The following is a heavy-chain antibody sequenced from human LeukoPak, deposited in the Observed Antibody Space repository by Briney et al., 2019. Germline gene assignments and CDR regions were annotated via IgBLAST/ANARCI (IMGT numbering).Heavy chain of an antibody. D-gene: IGHD3-16*01. CDR1: GFTFSYYE. J-gene: IGHJ4*02. CDR3: ARERGGQSNDYLHGGPFDY. CDR2: IKQDGSEK. V-gene: IGHV3-7*05. Sequence: GGSLRLSCAASGFTFSYYEMNWVRQAPGKGLEWVANIKQDGSEKNYMDSVKGRFTISRDNAKNSLLLQMNSLRVEDTAVYYCARERGGQSNDYLHGGPFDYWGQGTLVTVSS.